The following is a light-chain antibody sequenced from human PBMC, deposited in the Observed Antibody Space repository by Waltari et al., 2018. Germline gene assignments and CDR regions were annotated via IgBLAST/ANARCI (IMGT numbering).Light chain of an antibody. CDR3: VTWDTSLSALV. J-gene: IGLJ2*01. V-gene: IGLV1-51*01. Sequence: QSVLTQPPSVSAAPGQRDTISCPGSNSNIRNSYVSWYQQLPGTAPKLHIYDNDKRPSGIPDRFSGSKSGTSATLGITGLQTGDEADYYCVTWDTSLSALVLGGGTKLSVL. CDR1: NSNIRNSY. CDR2: DND.